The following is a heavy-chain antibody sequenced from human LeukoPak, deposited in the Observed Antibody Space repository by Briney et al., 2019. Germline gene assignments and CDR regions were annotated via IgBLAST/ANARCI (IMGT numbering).Heavy chain of an antibody. CDR3: ARDLTLEHSSS. CDR2: IYYNGNT. J-gene: IGHJ4*02. D-gene: IGHD6-6*01. CDR1: GGSISHSNYY. Sequence: SETLSLTCTVSGGSISHSNYYWVWIRQPPGKGLEWIGSIYYNGNTYYSPSLKSRVTISIDTSKNHFSLKLSSVTAADTAVYYCARDLTLEHSSSWGQGTLVTVSS. V-gene: IGHV4-39*02.